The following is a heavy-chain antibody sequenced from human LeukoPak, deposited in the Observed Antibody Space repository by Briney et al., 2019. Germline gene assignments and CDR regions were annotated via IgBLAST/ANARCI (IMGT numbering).Heavy chain of an antibody. CDR3: ASSKRGYSGYAGYFDY. J-gene: IGHJ4*02. CDR2: IYTSGST. V-gene: IGHV4-61*02. CDR1: GGSISSGSYY. Sequence: SQTLSLTCTVSGGSISSGSYYWSWIRQPAGKGLEWIGRIYTSGSTNYNPSLKSRVTISVDTSKNQFSLKLSSVTAADTAAYYCASSKRGYSGYAGYFDYWGQGTLVTVSS. D-gene: IGHD5-12*01.